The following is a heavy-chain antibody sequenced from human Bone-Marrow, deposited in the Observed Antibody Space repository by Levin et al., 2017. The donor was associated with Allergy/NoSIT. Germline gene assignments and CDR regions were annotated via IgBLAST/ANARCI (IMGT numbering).Heavy chain of an antibody. CDR3: AKDRLETQLWFSTPPRTTHFDY. J-gene: IGHJ4*02. CDR1: GFTLSSYA. Sequence: GESLKISCAASGFTLSSYAMSWVRQAPGKGLEWVSAISGSVDTTYYADSVKGRFIISRDNSKNTLYLQMNSLRDEDTAVYYCAKDRLETQLWFSTPPRTTHFDYWGQGTLVTVSS. CDR2: ISGSVDTT. V-gene: IGHV3-23*01. D-gene: IGHD3-10*01.